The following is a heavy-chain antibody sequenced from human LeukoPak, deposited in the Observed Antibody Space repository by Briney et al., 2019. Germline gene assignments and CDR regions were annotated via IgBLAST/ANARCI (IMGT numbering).Heavy chain of an antibody. J-gene: IGHJ5*02. Sequence: SETLSLTCAVYGGSFSGYYWSWIRQPPGKGLEWIGEINHSGSTNYNPSLKSPVTISVDTSKNQFSLKLSSVTAADTAVYYCARGPGDYYGSGSYPWGQGTLVTVSS. D-gene: IGHD3-10*01. CDR2: INHSGST. CDR1: GGSFSGYY. V-gene: IGHV4-34*01. CDR3: ARGPGDYYGSGSYP.